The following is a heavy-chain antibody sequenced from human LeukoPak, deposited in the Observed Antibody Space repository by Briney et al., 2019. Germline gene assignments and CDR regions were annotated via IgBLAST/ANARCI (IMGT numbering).Heavy chain of an antibody. CDR2: ISGSGTGA. J-gene: IGHJ4*02. V-gene: IGHV3-23*01. CDR3: ATPRFTDGLGAAWAFDY. Sequence: GGSLRLSCAASGFTFSNYPMSWVRQAPGKSLEWVSSISGSGTGAYYADSVTGRFTIFRDNSKNMLYVQVNSLRVEDTTMYYCATPRFTDGLGAAWAFDYWGQGILVHVSS. CDR1: GFTFSNYP. D-gene: IGHD2-8*01.